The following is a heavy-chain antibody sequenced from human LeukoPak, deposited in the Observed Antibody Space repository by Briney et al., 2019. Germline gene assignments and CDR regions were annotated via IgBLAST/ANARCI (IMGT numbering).Heavy chain of an antibody. Sequence: SETLSLTCTVSGGSISSSSYYWGWIRQPPGKGLEWIGSIYYSGSTYYNPSLKSRVTISVDTSKNQFSLKLSSVTAADTAVYYCASLGLNWGSHYWGQGTLVTVSS. D-gene: IGHD7-27*01. V-gene: IGHV4-39*01. CDR1: GGSISSSSYY. CDR2: IYYSGST. J-gene: IGHJ4*02. CDR3: ASLGLNWGSHY.